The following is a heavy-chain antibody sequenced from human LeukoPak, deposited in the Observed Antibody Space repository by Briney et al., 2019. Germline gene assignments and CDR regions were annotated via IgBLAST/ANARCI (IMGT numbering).Heavy chain of an antibody. Sequence: PGGSLTLSCAASGFTFSSYSMNWVRQAPGKGLEWVSSISSSSSYIYYEDSVKGRFTISRDNAKNSLYLQMNSLRAEDTAVYYCARGYCSSTSCRILGYYYGMDVWGQGATVTVSS. CDR1: GFTFSSYS. CDR3: ARGYCSSTSCRILGYYYGMDV. V-gene: IGHV3-21*01. D-gene: IGHD2-2*01. CDR2: ISSSSSYI. J-gene: IGHJ6*02.